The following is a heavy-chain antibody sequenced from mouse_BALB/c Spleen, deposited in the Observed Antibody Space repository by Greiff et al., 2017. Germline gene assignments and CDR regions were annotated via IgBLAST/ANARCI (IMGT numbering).Heavy chain of an antibody. CDR3: ARRGYYGSSRLYFDV. J-gene: IGHJ1*01. V-gene: IGHV5-9-4*01. Sequence: EVKLMESGGGLVKPGGSLKLSCAASGFTFSSNAMSWVRQSPEKRLEWVAEISSGGSYTYYPATVPGRFTISRDNAKNTLYLEMSSLRSEDTAMYYCARRGYYGSSRLYFDVWGAGTTVTVSS. D-gene: IGHD1-1*01. CDR1: GFTFSSNA. CDR2: ISSGGSYT.